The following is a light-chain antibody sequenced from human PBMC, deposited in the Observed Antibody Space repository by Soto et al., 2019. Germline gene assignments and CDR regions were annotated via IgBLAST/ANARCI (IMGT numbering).Light chain of an antibody. CDR2: DAS. J-gene: IGKJ3*01. V-gene: IGKV1-33*01. CDR1: QDITNY. Sequence: DIQMTQSPSSLSASVRDRVTITCQASQDITNYLNWYQQKPGKAPKLLIYDASNLEPGVPSRFSGSGSGTDFSFTISSLQPEDIATYYCQQYDNLPFTFGPGTKVDIK. CDR3: QQYDNLPFT.